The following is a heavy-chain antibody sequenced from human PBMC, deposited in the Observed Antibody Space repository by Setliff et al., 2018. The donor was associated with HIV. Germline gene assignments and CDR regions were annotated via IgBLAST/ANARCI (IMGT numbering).Heavy chain of an antibody. J-gene: IGHJ4*02. CDR3: ARGSDYGEYVDY. V-gene: IGHV4-39*07. CDR2: VSYSGST. D-gene: IGHD4-17*01. Sequence: SETLSLTCTVSGGSISSSSYYWGWIRQPPGKGLEWIGSVSYSGSTDYNPSLKSRVTISIDTSKNQFSLKLSSVTAADTAVYYCARGSDYGEYVDYWGQGTLVTVSS. CDR1: GGSISSSSYY.